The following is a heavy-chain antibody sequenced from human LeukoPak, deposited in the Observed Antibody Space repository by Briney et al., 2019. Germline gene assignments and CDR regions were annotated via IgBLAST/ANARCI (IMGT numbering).Heavy chain of an antibody. CDR1: GYTFTSYG. V-gene: IGHV1-18*01. CDR2: ISAYNGNT. J-gene: IGHJ4*02. Sequence: ASVKVSCKASGYTFTSYGISWVRQAPGQGLEWMGWISAYNGNTNYAQKLQGRVTMTTGTSTSTAYMELRSLRSADTAVYYCARGTIVGATGDFDYWGQGTLVTVSS. CDR3: ARGTIVGATGDFDY. D-gene: IGHD1-26*01.